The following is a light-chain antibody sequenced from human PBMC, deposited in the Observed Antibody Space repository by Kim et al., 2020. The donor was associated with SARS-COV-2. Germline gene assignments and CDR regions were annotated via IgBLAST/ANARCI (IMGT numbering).Light chain of an antibody. J-gene: IGKJ2*01. CDR3: QQRSNWPPYT. V-gene: IGKV3-11*01. CDR1: ESVQSS. CDR2: DTS. Sequence: LSPGESATLSCRDSESVQSSLAWYQQKPGQAPRLLIYDTSNRATGIPARFSGSGSGTDFTLTISSLEPEDFAVYYCQQRSNWPPYTFGQGTKLEI.